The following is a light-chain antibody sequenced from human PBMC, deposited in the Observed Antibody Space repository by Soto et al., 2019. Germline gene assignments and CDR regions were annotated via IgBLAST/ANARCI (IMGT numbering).Light chain of an antibody. CDR2: DVS. CDR3: CSSTTSNPRQIV. V-gene: IGLV2-14*01. Sequence: QSALTQPASVSGSPGQSITISCTGTSSDVGGYNYVSWYQQHPGKAPKFMIYDVSNRPSGVSNRFSGSKSGNTASLTISGLQAEVEADYYCCSSTTSNPRQIVFRTGTMVTV. J-gene: IGLJ1*01. CDR1: SSDVGGYNY.